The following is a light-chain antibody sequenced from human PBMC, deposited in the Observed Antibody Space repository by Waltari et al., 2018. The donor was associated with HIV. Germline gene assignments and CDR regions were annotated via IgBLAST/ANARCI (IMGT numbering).Light chain of an antibody. CDR2: DVS. V-gene: IGLV2-11*01. CDR1: SSNY. CDR3: CSFAGSYSYV. Sequence: QSALTQPRSVSGSPGQSVTISCTGTSSNYVSWYQQHPGKAPKVSIYDVSKRPSGVPDRFSGSKSGNTASLTISGLQAEDEADYYCCSFAGSYSYVFGTGTKVTVL. J-gene: IGLJ1*01.